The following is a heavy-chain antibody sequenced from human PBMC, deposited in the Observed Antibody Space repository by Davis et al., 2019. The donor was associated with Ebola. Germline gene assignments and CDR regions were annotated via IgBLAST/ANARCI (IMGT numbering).Heavy chain of an antibody. CDR1: GFTFSGSG. CDR2: VSYDGDNK. D-gene: IGHD6-13*01. CDR3: AKDYSSSPHGMDV. Sequence: GESLKISCAASGFTFSGSGMHWVRQAPGKGLEWVAVVSYDGDNKFYADSVKGRFTISRDNSKNTLYLQMNSLRAEDTALYYCAKDYSSSPHGMDVWGQGTTVTVSS. V-gene: IGHV3-30*18. J-gene: IGHJ6*02.